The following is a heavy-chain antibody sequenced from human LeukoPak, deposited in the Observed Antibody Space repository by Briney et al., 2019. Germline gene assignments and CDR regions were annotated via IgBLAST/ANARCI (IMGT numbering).Heavy chain of an antibody. V-gene: IGHV1-24*01. CDR3: ASPAAAGDDAFDI. CDR1: GYTLTELS. D-gene: IGHD6-13*01. J-gene: IGHJ3*02. CDR2: FDPEDGET. Sequence: ASVKVSCKVSGYTLTELSMHWVRQAPGKGLEWMGGFDPEDGETIYAQKFQGRVTMTEDTSTDTAYMDLSSLRSEDTAVYYCASPAAAGDDAFDIWGQGTMVTVSS.